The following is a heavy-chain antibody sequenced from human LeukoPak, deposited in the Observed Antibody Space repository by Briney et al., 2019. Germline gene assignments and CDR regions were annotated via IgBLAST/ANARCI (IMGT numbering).Heavy chain of an antibody. Sequence: GGSLRLSCAASGFTFNNYAMSWVRRAPGKGLEWVSGISVSGGTTYYADSVKGRFAISRDNSKNTVSVQMNSPRAEDTAVYYCAKSWQMATVVTPFDYWGQGTLVTVSS. J-gene: IGHJ4*02. CDR3: AKSWQMATVVTPFDY. CDR2: ISVSGGTT. CDR1: GFTFNNYA. V-gene: IGHV3-23*01. D-gene: IGHD4-23*01.